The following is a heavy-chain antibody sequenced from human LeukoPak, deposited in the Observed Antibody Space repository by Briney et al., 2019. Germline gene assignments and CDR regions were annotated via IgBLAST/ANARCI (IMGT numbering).Heavy chain of an antibody. CDR1: GGSFSGYY. CDR2: INHSGST. CDR3: ARGGVRGVIIGWSDP. D-gene: IGHD3-10*01. Sequence: SETLSLTCAVYGGSFSGYYWSWIRQPPGKGLEWIGEINHSGSTNYNPSLKSRVTISVDASKNQFSLKLSSVTAADTAVYYCARGGVRGVIIGWSDPWGQGTLVTVSS. J-gene: IGHJ5*02. V-gene: IGHV4-34*01.